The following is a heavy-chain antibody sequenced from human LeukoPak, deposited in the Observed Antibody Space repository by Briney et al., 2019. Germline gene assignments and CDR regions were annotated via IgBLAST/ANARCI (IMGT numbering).Heavy chain of an antibody. CDR2: IYYNGST. D-gene: IGHD5-24*01. J-gene: IGHJ5*02. Sequence: SETLSLTCTVSGRSISSYYWNWIRQPPGKGLEWIGFIYYNGSTNYNPSLKGRVTISVDTSKNRFSLKLSSVTAADTAVYYCARHPVIWPQYPSWGQGTLVTVSS. CDR1: GRSISSYY. CDR3: ARHPVIWPQYPS. V-gene: IGHV4-59*01.